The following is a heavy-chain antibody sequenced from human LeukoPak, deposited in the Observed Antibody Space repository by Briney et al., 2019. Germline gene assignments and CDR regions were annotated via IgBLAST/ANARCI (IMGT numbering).Heavy chain of an antibody. CDR1: GYIFNGYY. Sequence: GASVTVSCKASGYIFNGYYMHWVRQAPGQGLEWMGWINPNSGGTNYAQKCQGRVTMTRDTSISTAYMELSRLRSDDTGVYYCARDSGMVRGVIGRWFDPWGQGTLVTVSS. D-gene: IGHD3-10*01. CDR3: ARDSGMVRGVIGRWFDP. CDR2: INPNSGGT. V-gene: IGHV1-2*02. J-gene: IGHJ5*02.